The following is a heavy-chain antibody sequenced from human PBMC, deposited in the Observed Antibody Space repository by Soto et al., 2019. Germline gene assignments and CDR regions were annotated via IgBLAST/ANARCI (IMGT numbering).Heavy chain of an antibody. CDR2: VMPTFGAG. CDR1: GGAFRNYA. V-gene: IGHV1-69*01. Sequence: QVQLVQSGAEVKKPGSSVKVSCTASGGAFRNYAVSWVRQAPGQGLAWMGAVMPTFGAGVYAQKFQGRLTIFADESTNTAYLNLSSLTFEVAAIYYCAASRGFYEAMHAWGQGTTLPVSS. D-gene: IGHD3-22*01. J-gene: IGHJ6*02. CDR3: AASRGFYEAMHA.